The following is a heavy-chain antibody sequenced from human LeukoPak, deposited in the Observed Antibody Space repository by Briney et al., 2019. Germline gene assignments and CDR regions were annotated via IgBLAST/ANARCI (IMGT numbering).Heavy chain of an antibody. J-gene: IGHJ4*02. D-gene: IGHD2-21*01. CDR2: VNSGGMS. V-gene: IGHV4-39*02. Sequence: SETLSLTCSVSGGSISRSSYSWGWIRQSPGKGLEWIGAVNSGGMSFYNPSLQSRIAISVDTSTNQFSLRLASVTTADTAVYYCVREIGGDDSPYGTAEYRDYWGQGTLVTVSS. CDR1: GGSISRSSYS. CDR3: VREIGGDDSPYGTAEYRDY.